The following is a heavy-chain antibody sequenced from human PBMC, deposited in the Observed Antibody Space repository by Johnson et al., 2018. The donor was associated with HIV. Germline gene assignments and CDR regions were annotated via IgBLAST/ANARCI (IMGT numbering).Heavy chain of an antibody. Sequence: QVQLVESGGGVVQPGRSLRLSCAASGFTFSSYAMHWVRQAPGKGLEWVAVISYDGSNKYYADSVQGRFTISRDNSKNTLYLQMNSLRAEDTAVYYCARVTTMIVVVFAFDIWGQGTMVTVSS. CDR2: ISYDGSNK. CDR3: ARVTTMIVVVFAFDI. CDR1: GFTFSSYA. J-gene: IGHJ3*02. D-gene: IGHD3-22*01. V-gene: IGHV3-30-3*01.